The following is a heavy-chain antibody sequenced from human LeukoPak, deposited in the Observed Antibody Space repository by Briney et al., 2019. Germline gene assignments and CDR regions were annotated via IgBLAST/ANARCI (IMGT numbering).Heavy chain of an antibody. CDR2: FYADGST. V-gene: IGHV3-66*01. J-gene: IGHJ4*02. Sequence: GGSLRLSCAASGFTVSSNYMSWVRQAPGKGLEWVSVFYADGSTYYADSAKGRFTISRDNSKNTLYLQMNSLRAEDTAVYYCAKDGRIGRYYFDYWGQGTLVTVFS. D-gene: IGHD3-10*01. CDR1: GFTVSSNY. CDR3: AKDGRIGRYYFDY.